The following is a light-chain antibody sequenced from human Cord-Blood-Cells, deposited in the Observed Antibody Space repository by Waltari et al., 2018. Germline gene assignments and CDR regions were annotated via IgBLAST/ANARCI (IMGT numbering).Light chain of an antibody. CDR1: TSAVGGYNY. V-gene: IGLV2-14*01. CDR2: DVS. Sequence: QSALTQPASVSGSPGQPITISCTGTTSAVGGYNYVSWYQQHPGKAPKLLIYDVSNRPSGVSNRFSGSKSGNTASLTISGLQAEDEADYYCSSYTSSSTLDVFGTGTKVTVL. J-gene: IGLJ1*01. CDR3: SSYTSSSTLDV.